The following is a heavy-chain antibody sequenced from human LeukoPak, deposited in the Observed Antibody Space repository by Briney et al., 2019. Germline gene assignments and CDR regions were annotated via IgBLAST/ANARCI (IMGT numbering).Heavy chain of an antibody. CDR3: TKSFLTAAGVASF. J-gene: IGHJ4*02. CDR2: ISGRGEST. D-gene: IGHD6-13*01. CDR1: GFTFSNYA. V-gene: IGHV3-23*01. Sequence: GGSLRLSCAASGFTFSNYAMNWVRQAPGKGLEWVSGISGRGESTYNADSVKGRFSISRDNSKSTLFLQVSSLRDEDTAVYYCTKSFLTAAGVASFWGQGTLVTVSS.